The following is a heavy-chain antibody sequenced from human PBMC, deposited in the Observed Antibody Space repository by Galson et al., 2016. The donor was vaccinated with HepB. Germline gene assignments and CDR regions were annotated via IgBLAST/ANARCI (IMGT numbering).Heavy chain of an antibody. CDR3: ARVLREALAGTGYYYYGLDV. Sequence: CAISGDSVSSNSAAWNWIRQSPSRGLEWLGRTYYRSKWYNEYAVSVKSRITINPDTSKNQFSLQLNSVTPEDTAVYYCARVLREALAGTGYYYYGLDVWGHGTTVTVSS. CDR2: TYYRSKWYN. V-gene: IGHV6-1*01. D-gene: IGHD6-19*01. J-gene: IGHJ6*02. CDR1: GDSVSSNSAA.